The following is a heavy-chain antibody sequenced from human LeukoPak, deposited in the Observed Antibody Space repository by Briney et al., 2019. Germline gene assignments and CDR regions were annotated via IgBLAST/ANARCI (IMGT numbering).Heavy chain of an antibody. CDR2: ITSSSSTI. D-gene: IGHD1-26*01. CDR1: GFTFSSYS. V-gene: IGHV3-48*01. CDR3: ARERRSMVGATNAFDI. Sequence: GGSLRLSCAASGFTFSSYSMNWVRQAPGKGLEWVSYITSSSSTIYYADSVKGRFTISRDNAKSSLFLQMNSLRAEDTAVYYCARERRSMVGATNAFDIWGQGTMVTVSS. J-gene: IGHJ3*02.